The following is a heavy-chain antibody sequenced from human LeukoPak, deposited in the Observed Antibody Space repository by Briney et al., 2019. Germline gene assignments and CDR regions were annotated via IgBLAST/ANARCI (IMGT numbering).Heavy chain of an antibody. CDR2: ISNSSSYI. D-gene: IGHD3-22*01. J-gene: IGHJ5*02. CDR3: ARDPDSSGSLSWFDP. V-gene: IGHV3-21*01. CDR1: GFTFSSYS. Sequence: PGRSLRLSCAASGFTFSSYSMNWVRQAPGKGLEWVSSISNSSSYIYYADSVKGRFTISRDNAKNSLYLQMNSLRAEDTAVYYCARDPDSSGSLSWFDPWGQGTLVTVPS.